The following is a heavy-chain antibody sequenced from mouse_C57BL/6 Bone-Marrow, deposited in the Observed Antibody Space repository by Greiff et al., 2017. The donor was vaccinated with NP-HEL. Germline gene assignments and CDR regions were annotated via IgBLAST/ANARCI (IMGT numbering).Heavy chain of an antibody. Sequence: EVKVVESGGDLVKPGGSLKLSCAASGFTFSSYGMSWVRQTPDKRLEWVATISSGGSYTYYPDSVKGRFTISRDNAKNTLYLQMSSLKSEDTAMYYCARPGYGNYLYYAMDYWGQGTSVTVSS. CDR2: ISSGGSYT. CDR3: ARPGYGNYLYYAMDY. V-gene: IGHV5-6*01. CDR1: GFTFSSYG. D-gene: IGHD2-1*01. J-gene: IGHJ4*01.